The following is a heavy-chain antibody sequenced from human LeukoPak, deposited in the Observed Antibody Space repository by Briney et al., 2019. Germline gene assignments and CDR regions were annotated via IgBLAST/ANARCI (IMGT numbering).Heavy chain of an antibody. Sequence: ASVKVSSKASGFTFTSSAVQWVRQARGQRLEWIGWIVVGSGNTNYAQKFQERVTITRDMSTSTAYMELSSLRSEDTAVYYCAAPYYGDSIDAFDIWGQGTMDTVSS. CDR2: IVVGSGNT. V-gene: IGHV1-58*01. CDR1: GFTFTSSA. CDR3: AAPYYGDSIDAFDI. D-gene: IGHD4-17*01. J-gene: IGHJ3*02.